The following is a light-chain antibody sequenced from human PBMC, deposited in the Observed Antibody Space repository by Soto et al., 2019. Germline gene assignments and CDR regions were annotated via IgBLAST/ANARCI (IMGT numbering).Light chain of an antibody. V-gene: IGLV2-14*01. CDR1: SSDVGGYNY. CDR2: EVS. CDR3: SSYTSSSTLEI. Sequence: QSVLTQPASVSGSPGQSITISCTGTSSDVGGYNYVSWYQQHPGKAPKLMIYEVSNRPSGVSNRFSGSKSGNTASLTISGLQAEDGADYYCSSYTSSSTLEIFGNGTKVTVL. J-gene: IGLJ1*01.